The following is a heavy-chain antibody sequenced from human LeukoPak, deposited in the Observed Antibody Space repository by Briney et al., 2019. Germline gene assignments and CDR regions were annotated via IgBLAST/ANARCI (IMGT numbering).Heavy chain of an antibody. CDR1: GYRFSTSW. D-gene: IGHD3-16*01. CDR2: IYIGDSDP. CDR3: AKVKSFGYWFFDL. V-gene: IGHV5-51*01. J-gene: IGHJ2*01. Sequence: GESLKISCQGSGYRFSTSWIAWVRQAPGKGLEWVGSIYIGDSDPRYSPSFQGHVTMSADKSVNTASLQWNSLQGSDTGIYYCAKVKSFGYWFFDLWGRATLVAVSS.